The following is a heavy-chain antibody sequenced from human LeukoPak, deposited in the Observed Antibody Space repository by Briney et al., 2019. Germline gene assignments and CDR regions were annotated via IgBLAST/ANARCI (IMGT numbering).Heavy chain of an antibody. J-gene: IGHJ5*02. CDR3: ARGMRYCSSTTNCQNWFDP. V-gene: IGHV4-4*07. Sequence: SETLSLTCTVSGGSISSYYWSWIRQPAGKGLEWIGRINTSGSTNYNASLKGRVTMSVDTSKNQFSLKLSSVTAADTAVFYCARGMRYCSSTTNCQNWFDPWGQGTLVTVSS. CDR2: INTSGST. D-gene: IGHD2/OR15-2a*01. CDR1: GGSISSYY.